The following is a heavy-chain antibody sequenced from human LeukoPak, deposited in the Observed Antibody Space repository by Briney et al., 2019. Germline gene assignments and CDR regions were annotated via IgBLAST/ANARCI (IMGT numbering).Heavy chain of an antibody. J-gene: IGHJ4*02. D-gene: IGHD2-15*01. Sequence: PSETLSLTCAVYNGFDSYYMTIVRQPPGQGLEWIGYISYSGSTNYNPSLKSRVSISVGTSKNQFSLKLTSVTAADTAVYYCARGVVAAPQTFDYWGQGTLVNVSS. V-gene: IGHV4-59*02. CDR2: ISYSGST. CDR3: ARGVVAAPQTFDY. CDR1: NGFDSYY.